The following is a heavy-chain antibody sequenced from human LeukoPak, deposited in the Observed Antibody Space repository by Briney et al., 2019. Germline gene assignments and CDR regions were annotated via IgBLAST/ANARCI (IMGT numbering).Heavy chain of an antibody. CDR2: TYYRSKWYN. V-gene: IGHV6-1*01. CDR3: ARRLTQYDCFDP. Sequence: SQTLSLTCAISGDSVSINRATWNWIRQSPSRGLEWLGRTYYRSKWYNDYAVSVRGRITVNPDTSKNQFSLHLNSVTPEDTAVYYCARRLTQYDCFDPWGQGILVTVSS. D-gene: IGHD2-2*01. J-gene: IGHJ5*02. CDR1: GDSVSINRAT.